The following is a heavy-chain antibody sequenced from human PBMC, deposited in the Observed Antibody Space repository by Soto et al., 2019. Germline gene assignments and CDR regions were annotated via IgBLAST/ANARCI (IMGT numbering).Heavy chain of an antibody. CDR2: ISGSGGST. D-gene: IGHD6-19*01. V-gene: IGHV3-23*01. CDR3: AKGVRQWLVGYFDY. Sequence: GGSLSLSCAASGFTFSSYAMSWVRQAPGKGLEWVSAISGSGGSTYYADSVKGRFTISRDISKNTLYLQMNSLRAEDTAVYYCAKGVRQWLVGYFDYWGQGTLVTVSS. CDR1: GFTFSSYA. J-gene: IGHJ4*02.